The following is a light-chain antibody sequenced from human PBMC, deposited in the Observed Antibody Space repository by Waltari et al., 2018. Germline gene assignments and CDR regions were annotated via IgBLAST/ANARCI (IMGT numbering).Light chain of an antibody. CDR3: QQYGSSLFT. J-gene: IGKJ3*01. CDR1: QSVTSCY. CDR2: GAS. Sequence: EIVLPQSPGTLSLSPGERATLSCRASQSVTSCYLAWYQQKPGQAPRLLIYGASSRATGIPDRFGGSGSGTDFTLNISRLEPEDFAVYYCQQYGSSLFTFGPGTKVDIK. V-gene: IGKV3-20*01.